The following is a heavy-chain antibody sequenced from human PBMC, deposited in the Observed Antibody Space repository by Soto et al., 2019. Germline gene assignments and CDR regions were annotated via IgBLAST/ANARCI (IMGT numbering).Heavy chain of an antibody. V-gene: IGHV4-59*12. CDR1: GGSISSYY. CDR3: ARETYGDYVGYFDP. Sequence: SETLSLTCTVSGGSISSYYWSWIRQPPGKGLEWVGYIYYSGSTNYNPSLKSRVTISVDTSKNQFSLKVSSVTAADTAVYYCARETYGDYVGYFDPWGQGTLVTVSS. CDR2: IYYSGST. J-gene: IGHJ5*02. D-gene: IGHD4-17*01.